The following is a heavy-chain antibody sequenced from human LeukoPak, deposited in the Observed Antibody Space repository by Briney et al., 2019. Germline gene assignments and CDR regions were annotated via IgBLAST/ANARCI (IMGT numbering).Heavy chain of an antibody. J-gene: IGHJ3*02. CDR3: VNYYYDSSGYLDAFDI. D-gene: IGHD3-22*01. V-gene: IGHV4-61*02. Sequence: TLSLTCTVSGASISSSYYYWTWIRQPAGKGLEWIGRFQPSGATTYNPSLTSRVTISIDTSKNQFSLQLASVTAADTAVYYCVNYYYDSSGYLDAFDIWGQGTMVTVSS. CDR2: FQPSGAT. CDR1: GASISSSYYY.